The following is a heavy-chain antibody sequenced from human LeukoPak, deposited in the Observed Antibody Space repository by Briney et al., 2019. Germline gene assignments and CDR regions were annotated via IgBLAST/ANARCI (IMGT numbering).Heavy chain of an antibody. Sequence: GGSLRPSCAPSGFTFSTNAMSWVRQAPGKGLEWVSTIISIGSTYYADSVKGRFTISRDNSKSTLYLKMNSLRAEDTAVYYCANTLRSSSYSFDFWGQGTLVTVSS. CDR1: GFTFSTNA. CDR2: IISIGST. V-gene: IGHV3-23*01. CDR3: ANTLRSSSYSFDF. D-gene: IGHD6-13*01. J-gene: IGHJ4*02.